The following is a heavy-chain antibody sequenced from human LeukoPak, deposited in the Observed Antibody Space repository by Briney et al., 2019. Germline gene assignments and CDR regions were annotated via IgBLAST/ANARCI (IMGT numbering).Heavy chain of an antibody. Sequence: SETLSLTCTVSGGSTSSYYWSWIRQPPGKGLEWFGYIYYSGGTNYNPSFKSRVTISVDTSKNQFPLQLSSVTAADTAVYYCARKSYDFWTGGHYYYMDVWGKGTTVTVPS. CDR3: ARKSYDFWTGGHYYYMDV. CDR2: IYYSGGT. D-gene: IGHD3-3*01. CDR1: GGSTSSYY. V-gene: IGHV4-59*08. J-gene: IGHJ6*03.